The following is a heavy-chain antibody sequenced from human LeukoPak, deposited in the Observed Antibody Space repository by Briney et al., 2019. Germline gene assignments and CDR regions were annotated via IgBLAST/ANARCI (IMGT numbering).Heavy chain of an antibody. CDR3: ARGAYYYDSSGPPVGGI. CDR2: IYYSGST. CDR1: GGSISSSSYY. V-gene: IGHV4-39*01. Sequence: SETLSLTCTVSGGSISSSSYYWGWIRQPPGKGLEWIGSIYYSGSTYYNPSLKSRVTIFVDTSKNQFSLKLSSVTAADTAVYYCARGAYYYDSSGPPVGGIWGQGTMVTVSS. D-gene: IGHD3-22*01. J-gene: IGHJ3*02.